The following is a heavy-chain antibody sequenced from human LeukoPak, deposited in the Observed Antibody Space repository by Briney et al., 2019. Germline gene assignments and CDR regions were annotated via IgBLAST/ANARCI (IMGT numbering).Heavy chain of an antibody. CDR1: GFTFRDQA. CDR2: IRSSPYGATT. V-gene: IGHV3-49*03. Sequence: GGSLRLSCSASGFTFRDQAMTWFRQAPGKGLECIGFIRSSPYGATTESAASVKGRFTISRDDSKSIAYLQMNTLKTEDTAVYYCAKGYSYSDYWGQGTLVTVSS. CDR3: AKGYSYSDY. J-gene: IGHJ4*02. D-gene: IGHD5-18*01.